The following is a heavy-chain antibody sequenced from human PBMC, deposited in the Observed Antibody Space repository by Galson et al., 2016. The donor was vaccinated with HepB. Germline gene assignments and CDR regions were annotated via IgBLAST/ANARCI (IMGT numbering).Heavy chain of an antibody. V-gene: IGHV6-1*01. CDR2: TYYRSKWYN. D-gene: IGHD6-13*01. J-gene: IGHJ2*01. Sequence: CAISGDSVSSNGVTWNWIRQSPSRGLEWLGRTYYRSKWYNAYAVSVKSRMTINPDTSKNQCSLQLNSVTPEDTAAYYCARRGSKEKGYFDLWRRGTLVTVSS. CDR1: GDSVSSNGVT. CDR3: ARRGSKEKGYFDL.